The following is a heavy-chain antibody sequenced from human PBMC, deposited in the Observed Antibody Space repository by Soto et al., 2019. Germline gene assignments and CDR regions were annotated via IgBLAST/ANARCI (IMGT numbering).Heavy chain of an antibody. V-gene: IGHV1-3*05. CDR2: INSGNGNT. J-gene: IGHJ4*02. Sequence: QVQLVQSGAEEKKPGASVKVSCKASGYTFTSYAIHWLSQAPGQRLEWMGWINSGNGNTKYSQKFQGRVTITRDTSASTAYMELSSLKSEDTAVYYCGMGDLWLFDHWSQGTLVTVSS. D-gene: IGHD3-16*01. CDR3: GMGDLWLFDH. CDR1: GYTFTSYA.